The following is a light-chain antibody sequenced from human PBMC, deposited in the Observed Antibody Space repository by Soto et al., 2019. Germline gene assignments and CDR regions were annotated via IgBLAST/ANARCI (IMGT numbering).Light chain of an antibody. CDR3: QQYGSSPPWT. CDR1: QSVSSSY. Sequence: EIVLTQSPGTLSLSPGERATLSCRASQSVSSSYLAWYQQKPGQAPRLLIYGASSRATGIPDRFSGSGSGTDFTLTISRLEPEDLAVYYCQQYGSSPPWTFGQGTKVEFK. V-gene: IGKV3-20*01. J-gene: IGKJ1*01. CDR2: GAS.